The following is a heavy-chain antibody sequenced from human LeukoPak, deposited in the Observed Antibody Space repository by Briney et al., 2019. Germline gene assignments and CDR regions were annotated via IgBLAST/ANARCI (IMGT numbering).Heavy chain of an antibody. CDR3: ARDPFDVSGSYVPWFDP. CDR2: ISSSGSTI. V-gene: IGHV3-11*04. D-gene: IGHD3-10*01. Sequence: GGSLRLSCAASGFTFSDYYMSWIRQAPGKGLEWVSYISSSGSTIYYADSVKGRFTISRDNAKNSLYLQMNSLRAEDTAVYYCARDPFDVSGSYVPWFDPWGQGALVTVS. CDR1: GFTFSDYY. J-gene: IGHJ5*02.